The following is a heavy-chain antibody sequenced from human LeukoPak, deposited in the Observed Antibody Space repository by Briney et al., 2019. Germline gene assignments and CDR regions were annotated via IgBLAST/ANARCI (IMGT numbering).Heavy chain of an antibody. Sequence: SQTLSLTCTVSGGSISSGSYYWSWIRQPAGKGLEWIGRIYTSGSTNYNPSLKSRVTISVDTSKNQFFLKLSSVTAADTAVYYCAREGYSYVYYYYHMDVWGKGTTVTISS. CDR3: AREGYSYVYYYYHMDV. CDR1: GGSISSGSYY. J-gene: IGHJ6*03. CDR2: IYTSGST. D-gene: IGHD5-18*01. V-gene: IGHV4-61*02.